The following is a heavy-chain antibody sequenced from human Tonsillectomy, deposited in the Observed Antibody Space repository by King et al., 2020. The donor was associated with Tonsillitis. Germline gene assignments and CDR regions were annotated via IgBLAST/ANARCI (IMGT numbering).Heavy chain of an antibody. CDR1: GGSISSSSYY. V-gene: IGHV4-39*01. J-gene: IGHJ5*02. CDR2: IYYVGST. D-gene: IGHD1-14*01. CDR3: SRQHDHEGCDP. Sequence: QLQESGPGLVKPSETLSLTCTVSGGSISSSSYYWGWIRQPPGKGLEWIVSIYYVGSTFYNPSLKSRVTISVDTSKNQFSLKLSSVTAADTAVYYCSRQHDHEGCDPWGQGALLTVSS.